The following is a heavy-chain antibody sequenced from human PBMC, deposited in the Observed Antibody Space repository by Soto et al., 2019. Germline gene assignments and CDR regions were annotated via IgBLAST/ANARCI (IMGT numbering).Heavy chain of an antibody. V-gene: IGHV4-31*03. Sequence: SETLSLTCTVSGGSISSGGYYWSWIRQHPGKGLEWIGYIYYSGSTYYNPSLKSRVTISVDTSKNQFSLKLSSVTAADTAVYYCARDVRGGRWNYGMDVWGQGTTVTVSS. CDR3: ARDVRGGRWNYGMDV. J-gene: IGHJ6*02. D-gene: IGHD3-10*02. CDR2: IYYSGST. CDR1: GGSISSGGYY.